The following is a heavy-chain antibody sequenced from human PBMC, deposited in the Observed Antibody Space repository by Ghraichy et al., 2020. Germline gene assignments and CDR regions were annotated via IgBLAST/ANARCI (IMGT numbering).Heavy chain of an antibody. CDR1: GFTFSSYS. CDR2: IGSNGNYI. CDR3: ARHLADHFDSSGYLLDY. Sequence: GGSLRLSCAASGFTFSSYSMNWVRQAPGKGLEWVSSIGSNGNYIYYADSVKGRFTISRDNAKNSLYLQMNSLRAEDTAVYYCARHLADHFDSSGYLLDYWGLGTLVTVSS. V-gene: IGHV3-21*01. J-gene: IGHJ4*02. D-gene: IGHD3-22*01.